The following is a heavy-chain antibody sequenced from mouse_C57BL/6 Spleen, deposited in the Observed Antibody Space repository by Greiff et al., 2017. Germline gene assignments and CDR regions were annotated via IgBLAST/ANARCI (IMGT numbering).Heavy chain of an antibody. D-gene: IGHD2-4*01. CDR3: TSGNYDYDGFDY. V-gene: IGHV5-9-1*02. J-gene: IGHJ2*01. Sequence: DVHLVESGEGLVKPGGSLKLSCAASGFTFSSYAMSWVRQTPEKRLEWVAYISSGGVYIYYADTVKGRFTISRDNARNTLYLQMSSLKSEDTAMYYCTSGNYDYDGFDYWGQGTTLTVSS. CDR2: ISSGGVYI. CDR1: GFTFSSYA.